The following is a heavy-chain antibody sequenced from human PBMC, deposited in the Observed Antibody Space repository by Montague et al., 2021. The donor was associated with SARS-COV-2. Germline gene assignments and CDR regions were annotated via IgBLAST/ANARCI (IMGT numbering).Heavy chain of an antibody. CDR1: GASISSSENS. CDR2: IFYSGTT. J-gene: IGHJ4*02. Sequence: SETLSLTCTVSGASISSSENSWGWIRQSPGKGLEWFGSIFYSGTTYFSPSLRSRIAISVDTSKNQFSLKVTSVTAAVTAVYYCARHVTFGGVVVALDYWGQGHLVSVSS. D-gene: IGHD3-16*02. V-gene: IGHV4-39*01. CDR3: ARHVTFGGVVVALDY.